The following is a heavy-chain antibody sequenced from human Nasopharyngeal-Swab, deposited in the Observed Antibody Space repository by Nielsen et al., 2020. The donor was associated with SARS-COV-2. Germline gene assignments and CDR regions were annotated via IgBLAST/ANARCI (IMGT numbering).Heavy chain of an antibody. Sequence: ASVKVSCKASGYTFTSYDINWVRQATGQGLEWMGWMKPNSGNTGYAQKFQGRVTMTRNTSISTAYMELSSLRSEDTAVYYCATTHKSTYYDFWSGYSNSYYYYMDVWGKETTVTVSS. J-gene: IGHJ6*03. D-gene: IGHD3-3*01. CDR3: ATTHKSTYYDFWSGYSNSYYYYMDV. CDR1: GYTFTSYD. V-gene: IGHV1-8*01. CDR2: MKPNSGNT.